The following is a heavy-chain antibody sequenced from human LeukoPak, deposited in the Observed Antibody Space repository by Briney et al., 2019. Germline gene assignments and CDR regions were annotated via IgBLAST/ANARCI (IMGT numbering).Heavy chain of an antibody. CDR2: ISCSSSYT. V-gene: IGHV3-11*06. CDR3: ARDICSSTSCSSTQYNWFDP. J-gene: IGHJ5*02. D-gene: IGHD2-2*01. Sequence: PGGSLRLSCAASGFTFSGYYMRWIRQAPGKGLEWVSYISCSSSYTNYADSVKGRFTISRDNAKNSLYLQMNSLRAEDTAVYYCARDICSSTSCSSTQYNWFDPWGQGTLVTVSS. CDR1: GFTFSGYY.